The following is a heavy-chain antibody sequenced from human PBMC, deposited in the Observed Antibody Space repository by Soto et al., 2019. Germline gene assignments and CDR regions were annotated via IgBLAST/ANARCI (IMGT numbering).Heavy chain of an antibody. J-gene: IGHJ4*02. D-gene: IGHD4-17*01. Sequence: PGGSLRLSCAASGFTVSSNYMSWVRQAPGKGPEWVSVLYDDGRTFYADSVKGRFTISRDNSKNTLYLQMNSLRAEDTAVYYCARVGYGDYQSYFDYWGQGTLVTVSS. CDR1: GFTVSSNY. CDR3: ARVGYGDYQSYFDY. CDR2: LYDDGRT. V-gene: IGHV3-53*01.